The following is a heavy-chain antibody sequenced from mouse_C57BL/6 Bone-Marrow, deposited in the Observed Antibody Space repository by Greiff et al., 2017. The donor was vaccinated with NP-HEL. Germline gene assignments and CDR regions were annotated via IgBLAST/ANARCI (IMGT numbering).Heavy chain of an antibody. CDR3: ARGGELVC. Sequence: VQLQQSGAELVRPGTSVKVSCKASGYAFTNYLIEWVKQRPGQGLEWIGVINPGSGGTNYNEKFKGKATLTADKSSSTAYMQLSSLTSEDSAVYFCARGGELVCWGQATLVTVSA. D-gene: IGHD4-1*01. V-gene: IGHV1-54*01. CDR1: GYAFTNYL. J-gene: IGHJ3*01. CDR2: INPGSGGT.